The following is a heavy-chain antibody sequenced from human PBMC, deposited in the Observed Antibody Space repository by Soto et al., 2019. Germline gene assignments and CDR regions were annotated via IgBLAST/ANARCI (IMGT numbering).Heavy chain of an antibody. J-gene: IGHJ6*02. V-gene: IGHV3-23*01. D-gene: IGHD3-3*01. CDR2: ISGSGGTT. CDR1: GFTFENYA. Sequence: GSLRLSCVASGFTFENYAMSWVRQAPGKGLEWVSAISGSGGTTYYSDSVKGRFTISRDNSRNTVYLQMNDLRVEDAAEYFCAKDSWAIFGVPAGEYYAMDVWGQGTTVTVSS. CDR3: AKDSWAIFGVPAGEYYAMDV.